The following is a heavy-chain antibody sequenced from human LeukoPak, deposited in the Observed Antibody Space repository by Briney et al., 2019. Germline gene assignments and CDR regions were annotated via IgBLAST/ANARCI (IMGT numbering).Heavy chain of an antibody. CDR3: ARDLAWGAFDY. D-gene: IGHD7-27*01. J-gene: IGHJ4*02. V-gene: IGHV3-66*01. CDR1: GFTVSSNY. CDR2: IYSGGST. Sequence: GGSLRLSCAASGFTVSSNYMSWVRQAPGKGLEWVSVIYSGGSTYYADSVKGRFTISRDNSKNTLSLQMNSLRVEDTAVYYCARDLAWGAFDYWGQGTLVSVSS.